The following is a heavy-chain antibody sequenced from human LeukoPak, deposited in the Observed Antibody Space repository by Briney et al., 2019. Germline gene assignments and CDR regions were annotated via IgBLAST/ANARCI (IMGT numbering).Heavy chain of an antibody. CDR3: ARESAAGQGFDY. CDR2: IYYSGST. V-gene: IGHV4-39*07. D-gene: IGHD6-13*01. CDR1: GGSISSSSYY. J-gene: IGHJ4*02. Sequence: SETLSLTCTVSGGSISSSSYYWGWIRQPPGKGLGWIGSIYYSGSTYYNPSLKSRVTISVDTSKNQFSLKLSSVTAADTAVYYCARESAAGQGFDYWGQGTLVTVSS.